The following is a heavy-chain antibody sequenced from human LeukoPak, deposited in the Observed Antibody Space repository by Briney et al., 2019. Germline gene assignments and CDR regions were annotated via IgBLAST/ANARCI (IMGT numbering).Heavy chain of an antibody. CDR2: INHSGST. CDR3: ARGYCNGGSCYSREFDY. D-gene: IGHD2-15*01. CDR1: GGSFSGYY. Sequence: SETLSLTCAVYGGSFSGYYWSWIRQPPGKGLEWIGEINHSGSTNYNPSLKSRVTISVDTSKNQFSLKLSSVTAADTAVYYCARGYCNGGSCYSREFDYWGQGTLVTVSS. J-gene: IGHJ4*02. V-gene: IGHV4-34*01.